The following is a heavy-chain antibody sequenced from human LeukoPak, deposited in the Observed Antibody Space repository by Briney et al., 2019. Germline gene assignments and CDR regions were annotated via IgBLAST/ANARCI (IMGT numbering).Heavy chain of an antibody. Sequence: SETLSLTCAVYGGSFTTYYGAWIRQPPGKGLEWIGEINLRGTTNYNPSLKSRVTISLDTSKNQFSLKLSSVTAADTAVYYCARNFKAAAGRAYYYYYMDVWGKGTTVTVS. CDR2: INLRGTT. CDR3: ARNFKAAAGRAYYYYYMDV. V-gene: IGHV4-34*01. D-gene: IGHD6-13*01. J-gene: IGHJ6*03. CDR1: GGSFTTYY.